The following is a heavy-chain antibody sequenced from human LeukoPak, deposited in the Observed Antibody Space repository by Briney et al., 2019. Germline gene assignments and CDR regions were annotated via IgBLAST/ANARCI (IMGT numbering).Heavy chain of an antibody. D-gene: IGHD5-12*01. J-gene: IGHJ3*02. CDR1: GFSVSDNY. Sequence: GGSLRLSCAASGFSVSDNYMNWVRQAPGKGREWVSIIYSGGITYYADSVRGRFTLSRHNSENTLYLQMNSLRAEDTAVYYCARARGSHDALDIWGQGTMVTVSS. V-gene: IGHV3-53*04. CDR3: ARARGSHDALDI. CDR2: IYSGGIT.